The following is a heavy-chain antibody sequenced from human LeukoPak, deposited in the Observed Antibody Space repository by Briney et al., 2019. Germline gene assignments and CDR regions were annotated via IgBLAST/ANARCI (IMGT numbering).Heavy chain of an antibody. CDR3: VRYCSSSSCYLGSGEYFRD. J-gene: IGHJ1*01. D-gene: IGHD2-2*01. V-gene: IGHV3-11*01. CDR1: GFTFSDYY. CDR2: ISHSGTNI. Sequence: GGSLRLSCAASGFTFSDYYMSWIRQAPGKGLEWISYISHSGTNIYYADSVKGRFTISRDNAKNSLSLQMNSLRAEDTAVYYCVRYCSSSSCYLGSGEYFRDWGRGTLVTVSS.